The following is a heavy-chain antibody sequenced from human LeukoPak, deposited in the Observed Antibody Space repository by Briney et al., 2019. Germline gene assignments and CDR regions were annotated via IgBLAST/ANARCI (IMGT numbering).Heavy chain of an antibody. Sequence: GGPLRLSCAASGFTFSSYAMSWVRQAPGKGLEWVSSISSSSSYIYYADSVKGRFTISRDNAKNSLYLQMNSLRAEDTAVYYCARERSLWFGELRLLEYNWFDPWGQGTLVTASS. CDR1: GFTFSSYA. D-gene: IGHD3-10*01. J-gene: IGHJ5*02. CDR3: ARERSLWFGELRLLEYNWFDP. V-gene: IGHV3-21*01. CDR2: ISSSSSYI.